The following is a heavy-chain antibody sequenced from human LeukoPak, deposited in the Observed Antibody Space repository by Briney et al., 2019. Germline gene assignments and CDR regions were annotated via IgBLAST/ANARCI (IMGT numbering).Heavy chain of an antibody. D-gene: IGHD5-24*01. CDR3: ARETIDQNAYNRLRYYYYYMDV. V-gene: IGHV1-2*02. CDR2: INPNSGGT. J-gene: IGHJ6*03. CDR1: GYTFTGYY. Sequence: ASVKVSCKASGYTFTGYYMHWVRQAPGQGLEWMGWINPNSGGTNYAQKFQGRVTMTRDTSISTAYMELSRLRSDDTAVYYCARETIDQNAYNRLRYYYYYMDVWGKGTTVTISS.